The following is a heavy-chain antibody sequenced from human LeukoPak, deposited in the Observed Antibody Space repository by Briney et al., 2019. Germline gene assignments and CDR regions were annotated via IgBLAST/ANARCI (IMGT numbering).Heavy chain of an antibody. CDR2: IYTSGST. D-gene: IGHD5-24*01. CDR1: GGSISSYY. Sequence: SETLSLTCTVSGGSISSYYWSWIRQPAGKGLEWIGRIYTSGSTNYNPSLKSRVTMSVGTSKNQFSLKLSSVTAADTAVYYCARESEMATIYDYWGQGTLVTVSS. CDR3: ARESEMATIYDY. V-gene: IGHV4-4*07. J-gene: IGHJ4*02.